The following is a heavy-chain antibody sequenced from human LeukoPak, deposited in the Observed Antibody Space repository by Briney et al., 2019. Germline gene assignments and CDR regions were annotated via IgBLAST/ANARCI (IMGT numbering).Heavy chain of an antibody. CDR1: GGSISSSSYY. D-gene: IGHD6-19*01. V-gene: IGHV4-39*02. Sequence: SETLSLTCTVSGGSISSSSYYWGWIRQPPGKGLGWIGSIYYSGSTYYNPSLKSRVTISVDTSKNQFSLKLSSVTAADTAVYYCARDLTVAGVVGGMDVWGQGTTVTVSS. J-gene: IGHJ6*02. CDR2: IYYSGST. CDR3: ARDLTVAGVVGGMDV.